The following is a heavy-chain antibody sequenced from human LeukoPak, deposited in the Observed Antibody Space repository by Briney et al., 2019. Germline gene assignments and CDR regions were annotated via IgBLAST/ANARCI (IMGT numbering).Heavy chain of an antibody. CDR1: GYTFTTYD. V-gene: IGHV1-8*03. Sequence: ASVKVSCKASGYTFTTYDINWVRQATGQGLEWMGWMNPNSGYTGYAQKFQGRVTITRDTSISTAYMELSSLRSEDTAVYYCARVSGSIDYWGQGTLVTVSS. CDR3: ARVSGSIDY. J-gene: IGHJ4*02. D-gene: IGHD1-26*01. CDR2: MNPNSGYT.